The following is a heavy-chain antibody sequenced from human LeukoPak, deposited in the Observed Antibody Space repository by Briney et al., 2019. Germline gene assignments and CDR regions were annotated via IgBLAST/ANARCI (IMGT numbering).Heavy chain of an antibody. CDR3: ARDPETYNGWFDP. CDR1: GYTFTAYY. J-gene: IGHJ5*02. D-gene: IGHD1-1*01. V-gene: IGHV1-2*02. CDR2: INTKTGRT. Sequence: ASVTVSFKSSGYTFTAYYIHWIRQAPGHGLEWMGWINTKTGRTNYAQKFQGRVTMTKDTSITTVSMDLSSLTSDDTAVYFCARDPETYNGWFDPWGQGTLVTVSS.